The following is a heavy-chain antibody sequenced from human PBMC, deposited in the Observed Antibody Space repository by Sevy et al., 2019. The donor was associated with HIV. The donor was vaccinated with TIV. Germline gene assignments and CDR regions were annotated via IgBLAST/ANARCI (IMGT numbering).Heavy chain of an antibody. J-gene: IGHJ6*02. Sequence: GGSLRLSCAASGFIFSTYTMTWVRQAPGKGLEGVSGISGSGGSTYYADSLKGRFTIFRDNSKSTVHLQMNSLRAEDTAVYYCAKGDRTFYGLDVWCQGTTVTVSS. CDR2: ISGSGGST. D-gene: IGHD2-15*01. CDR3: AKGDRTFYGLDV. CDR1: GFIFSTYT. V-gene: IGHV3-23*01.